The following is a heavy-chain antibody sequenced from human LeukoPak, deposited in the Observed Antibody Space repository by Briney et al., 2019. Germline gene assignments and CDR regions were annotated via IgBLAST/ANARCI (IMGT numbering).Heavy chain of an antibody. CDR1: GYTFTGYY. D-gene: IGHD3-16*01. V-gene: IGHV1-2*02. J-gene: IGHJ4*02. Sequence: ASVKVSCKTSGYTFTGYYIHWVRQAPGQGLEWMGWINPNSGGTNYAQKFQGRVTMTRDTSISTAYMELSRLRSDDTAVYYCVPVQAYLGYYFDYWGQGTLVTVSS. CDR2: INPNSGGT. CDR3: VPVQAYLGYYFDY.